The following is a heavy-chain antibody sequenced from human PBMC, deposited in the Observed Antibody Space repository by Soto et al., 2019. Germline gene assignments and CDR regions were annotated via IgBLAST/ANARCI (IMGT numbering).Heavy chain of an antibody. J-gene: IGHJ4*02. CDR1: GGSLSGCY. V-gene: IGHV4-34*01. CDR3: ARGQEGVVATH. D-gene: IGHD5-12*01. Sequence: QVQLQQWGAGLLKPSETLSLNCAVNGGSLSGCYWSWIRQPPGKGLEWIGEIKDGGYTNYSPSLKSRATISSDRSNNQFSLRLNSVTAADTGVYYCARGQEGVVATHWDQGALVTVSS. CDR2: IKDGGYT.